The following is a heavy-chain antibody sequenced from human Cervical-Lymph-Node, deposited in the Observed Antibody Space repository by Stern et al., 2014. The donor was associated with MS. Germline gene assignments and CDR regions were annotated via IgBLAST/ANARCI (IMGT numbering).Heavy chain of an antibody. CDR3: AREAVRYYYYGMDV. V-gene: IGHV3-30*16. CDR2: ISYGGSNK. Sequence: VQLVQSGGGVVQPGRSLRLACKASGFTFISYAMHWVRQAPGKGLEWVAVISYGGSNKYYADSVKGRFTISRDNSKNTLYLQMNSLRSEDTAVYYCAREAVRYYYYGMDVWGQGTTVTVSS. J-gene: IGHJ6*02. D-gene: IGHD6-25*01. CDR1: GFTFISYA.